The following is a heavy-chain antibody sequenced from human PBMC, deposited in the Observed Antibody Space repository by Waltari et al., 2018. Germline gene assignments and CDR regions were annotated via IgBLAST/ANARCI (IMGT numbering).Heavy chain of an antibody. CDR2: INGGNGQV. CDR1: RNDFAAYA. J-gene: IGHJ4*02. Sequence: QVQLVQSGAEVKKPGASVTVSCKASRNDFAAYAIHWVRQAPGQRLEWMGWINGGNGQVKYSQRFQDRLTITRDTSVTTAHLEVRRLTSEDTAIYYCASGPSPDFGRYWGQGTLATVSS. V-gene: IGHV1-3*01. D-gene: IGHD3-10*01. CDR3: ASGPSPDFGRY.